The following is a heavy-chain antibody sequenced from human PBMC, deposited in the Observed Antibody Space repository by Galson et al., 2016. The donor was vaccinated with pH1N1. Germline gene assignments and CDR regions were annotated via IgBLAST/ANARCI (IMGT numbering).Heavy chain of an antibody. CDR2: ISTLFGIA. CDR3: AREGANYYGSDGMDV. D-gene: IGHD3-10*01. J-gene: IGHJ6*02. CDR1: GGIFNSHT. V-gene: IGHV1-69*13. Sequence: SVKVSCKASGGIFNSHTISWVRQAPGQGLEWMGRISTLFGIANYAQNFMGRVTISADASTGTAYMELTNLTSQDTAVYFCAREGANYYGSDGMDVWGQGTTVTVSS.